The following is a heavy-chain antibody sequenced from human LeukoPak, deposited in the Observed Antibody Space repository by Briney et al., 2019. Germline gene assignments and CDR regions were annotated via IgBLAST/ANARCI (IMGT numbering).Heavy chain of an antibody. J-gene: IGHJ5*02. V-gene: IGHV4-4*09. Sequence: PSGTLSLTCTVSGGSISGNYWSWIRQPPGQGLEWIAYIHSSGYTNYNPSLKSRVTISVDTSNNQFSLKVTSVTAADTAMYYCTKRQGPTSGSYDYFDPWGQGALVTVSS. D-gene: IGHD1-26*01. CDR2: IHSSGYT. CDR1: GGSISGNY. CDR3: TKRQGPTSGSYDYFDP.